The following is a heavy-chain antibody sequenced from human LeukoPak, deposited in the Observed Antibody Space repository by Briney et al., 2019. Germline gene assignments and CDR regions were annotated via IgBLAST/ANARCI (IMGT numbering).Heavy chain of an antibody. V-gene: IGHV4-39*01. D-gene: IGHD4-17*01. Sequence: PSETLSLTCTVSGGSISSSSYYWGWIRQPPGKGLEWIGSIYYSGSTYYNPSLKSRVTISVDTSKNQFSLKLSSVTAADTAVYYCARQGGTVIPPAYWGQGTLVTVSS. CDR2: IYYSGST. CDR3: ARQGGTVIPPAY. CDR1: GGSISSSSYY. J-gene: IGHJ4*02.